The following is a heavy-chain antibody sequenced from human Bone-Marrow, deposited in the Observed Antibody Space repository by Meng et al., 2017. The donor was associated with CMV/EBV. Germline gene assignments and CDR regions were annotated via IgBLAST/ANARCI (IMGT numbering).Heavy chain of an antibody. CDR3: ARNCSSTSCYMGYYYYYYGMDV. CDR1: GFTVSRYE. Sequence: GGSLRLSCAASGFTVSRYEMNWVRQAPGKGLEWVSYISSSGSTIYYADSVKGRFTISRDNAKNSLYLQMNSLRAEDTAVYYCARNCSSTSCYMGYYYYYYGMDVWGQGTTVTVSS. J-gene: IGHJ6*02. V-gene: IGHV3-48*03. D-gene: IGHD2-2*01. CDR2: ISSSGSTI.